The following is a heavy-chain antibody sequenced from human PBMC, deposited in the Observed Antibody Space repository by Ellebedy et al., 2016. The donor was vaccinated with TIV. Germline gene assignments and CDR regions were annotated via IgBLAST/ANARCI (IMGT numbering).Heavy chain of an antibody. CDR3: ARVPWGSGAVNWFDP. CDR1: GFTFSSYW. J-gene: IGHJ5*02. Sequence: PGGSLRLSCAASGFTFSSYWMSWVRQAPGKGLEWVANIKEDGSEKYYVDSVKGRFTTSRDNAKNSLYLQMNSLRAEDTAVYYCARVPWGSGAVNWFDPWGQGTLVTVSS. CDR2: IKEDGSEK. V-gene: IGHV3-7*01. D-gene: IGHD3-10*01.